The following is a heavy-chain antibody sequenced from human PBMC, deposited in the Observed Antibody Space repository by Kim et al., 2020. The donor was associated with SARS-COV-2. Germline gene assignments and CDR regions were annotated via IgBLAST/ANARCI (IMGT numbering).Heavy chain of an antibody. D-gene: IGHD3-22*01. J-gene: IGHJ3*02. V-gene: IGHV3-23*01. Sequence: GGSLRLSCAASGFTFSSYAMSWVRQAPGKGLEWVSAISGSGGSTYYADSVKGRFTISRDNSKNTLYLQMNSLRAEDTAVYYCVKDRRGYYVSSGYRGPAFDSWGPGTVVTVSS. CDR2: ISGSGGST. CDR3: VKDRRGYYVSSGYRGPAFDS. CDR1: GFTFSSYA.